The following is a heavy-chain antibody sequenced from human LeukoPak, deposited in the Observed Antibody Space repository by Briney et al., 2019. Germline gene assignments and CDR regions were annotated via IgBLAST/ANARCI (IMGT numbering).Heavy chain of an antibody. CDR2: IYYSGST. CDR3: ARDLAAAASGPFDY. Sequence: SETLSLTCTVSGGSISSYYWSWIRQPPGKGLEWIGYIYYSGSTNYNPSLKSRVTISVDTSKNQFSLKLSSVTAADTAVYYCARDLAAAASGPFDYWGQGTLVTVSS. CDR1: GGSISSYY. J-gene: IGHJ4*02. V-gene: IGHV4-59*01. D-gene: IGHD6-13*01.